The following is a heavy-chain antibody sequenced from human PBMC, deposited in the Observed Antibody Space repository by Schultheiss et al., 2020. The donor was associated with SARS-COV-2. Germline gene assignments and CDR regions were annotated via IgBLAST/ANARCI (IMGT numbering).Heavy chain of an antibody. CDR3: ARGGRIAAAGYYYYGMDV. D-gene: IGHD6-13*01. CDR1: GGSISSYY. J-gene: IGHJ6*02. V-gene: IGHV4-59*12. Sequence: SQTLSLTCTVSGGSISSYYWSWIRQPPGKGLEWIGYIYYSGSTNYNPSLKSRVTMSVDTSKNQFSLKLSSVTAADTAVYYCARGGRIAAAGYYYYGMDVWGQGTTVTVSS. CDR2: IYYSGST.